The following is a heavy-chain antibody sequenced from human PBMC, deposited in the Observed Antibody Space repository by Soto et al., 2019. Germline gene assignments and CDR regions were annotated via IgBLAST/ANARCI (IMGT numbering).Heavy chain of an antibody. D-gene: IGHD2-15*01. J-gene: IGHJ4*02. CDR2: IHYRGRT. V-gene: IGHV4-31*01. CDR1: GGSINSGGYY. Sequence: HVQLQESGPGLVNPSDTLSLTCNVSGGSINSGGYYWGWIRQPPGKGLEWIGYIHYRGRTSYTPSLESLASISLDTSGHHFSLKLTSVTVADTAVYDCARCRDAFGFDSWGQGTLVTVSS. CDR3: ARCRDAFGFDS.